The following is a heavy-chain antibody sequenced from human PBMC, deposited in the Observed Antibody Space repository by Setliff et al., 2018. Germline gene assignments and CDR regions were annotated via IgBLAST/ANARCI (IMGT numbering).Heavy chain of an antibody. J-gene: IGHJ6*02. V-gene: IGHV4-61*02. CDR1: GGSISSGLYY. CDR2: LYTSGIT. D-gene: IGHD1-26*01. CDR3: ARGAKDGLMDV. Sequence: SSETLSLTCAVSGGSISSGLYYWTWIRQPAGRGLEWIGSLYTSGITNYNPSLKSRFTISKDTSNNQFSLSLSSVTAADTAAYYCARGAKDGLMDVWGQGTTVTVSS.